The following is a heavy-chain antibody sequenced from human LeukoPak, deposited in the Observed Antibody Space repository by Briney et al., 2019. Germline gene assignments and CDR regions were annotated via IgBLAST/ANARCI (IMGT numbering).Heavy chain of an antibody. CDR3: ARRNYYYYMDV. Sequence: SETLSLTCAVYGGSFSGYYWSWIRQPPGKGLELIGEINHSGSTNYNPSLKSRVTISVDTSKNHFSLKLRSVTAADAAVYYCARRNYYYYMDVWGKGTTVIVSS. CDR2: INHSGST. CDR1: GGSFSGYY. V-gene: IGHV4-34*01. J-gene: IGHJ6*03.